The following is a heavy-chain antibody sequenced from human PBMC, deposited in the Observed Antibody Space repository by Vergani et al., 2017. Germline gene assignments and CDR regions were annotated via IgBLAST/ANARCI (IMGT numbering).Heavy chain of an antibody. CDR1: GYTFTGYY. Sequence: QVQLVQSGAEVKRPGASVKVSCKASGYTFTGYYLHWVRLAPGQGLEWMGWINPKNGGTNYAQKFQGRVTMTRDTSISTAYMELSRLRSDDTAVYYCARDQYQLLRGGDGLYYYGMDVWGQGTTVTVSS. CDR3: ARDQYQLLRGGDGLYYYGMDV. J-gene: IGHJ6*02. CDR2: INPKNGGT. D-gene: IGHD2-2*01. V-gene: IGHV1-2*02.